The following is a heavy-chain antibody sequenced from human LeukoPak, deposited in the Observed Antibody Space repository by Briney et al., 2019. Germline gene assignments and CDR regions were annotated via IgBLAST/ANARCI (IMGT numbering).Heavy chain of an antibody. CDR3: ARGALGYGADLFDF. Sequence: ASVKVSCKTSGYTFTDYYFHWVRQAPGQGLEWMGWINPNTGGRGYAQKFQGRVTMIRDTSISTAYMELSSLISDDTAVYYCARGALGYGADLFDFWGQGTVVTVS. D-gene: IGHD4-17*01. CDR1: GYTFTDYY. J-gene: IGHJ3*01. CDR2: INPNTGGR. V-gene: IGHV1-2*02.